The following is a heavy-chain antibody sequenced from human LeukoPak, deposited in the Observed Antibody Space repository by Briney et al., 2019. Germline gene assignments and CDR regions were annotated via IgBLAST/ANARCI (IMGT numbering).Heavy chain of an antibody. V-gene: IGHV4-34*01. J-gene: IGHJ4*02. CDR3: ARGTPGSYSAFDY. D-gene: IGHD3-10*01. Sequence: PSETLSLTCAVYGGSFSGYYWSWIRQPPGKGLEWIGEINHSGSTNYNPSLKSRVTISVDTSKNQFSLKLSSVTAADTAVYYCARGTPGSYSAFDYWGQGTLVTVSS. CDR1: GGSFSGYY. CDR2: INHSGST.